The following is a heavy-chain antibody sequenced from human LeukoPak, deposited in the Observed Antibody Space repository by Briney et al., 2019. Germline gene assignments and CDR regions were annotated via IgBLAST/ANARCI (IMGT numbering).Heavy chain of an antibody. CDR1: GGSISSGDYY. CDR3: ARAYYDNSGYLDY. Sequence: SETLPLTCTVSGGSISSGDYYWSWIRQHPGKGLEWIGYIYYSGSTHYNPSLKSRVTISVDTSKNQFSLNLSSVTAADTAVYYCARAYYDNSGYLDYWGQGTLVTVSS. CDR2: IYYSGST. V-gene: IGHV4-31*03. J-gene: IGHJ4*02. D-gene: IGHD3-22*01.